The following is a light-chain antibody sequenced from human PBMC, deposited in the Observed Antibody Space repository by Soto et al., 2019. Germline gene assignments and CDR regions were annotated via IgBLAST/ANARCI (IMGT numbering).Light chain of an antibody. Sequence: DIHMTQSPATLSASLGDGVTITWGASQSISNRLAWYQQRPGKAPKYLIYDASTLDSGAPSRFSGSGSGTEFPLSISSLQPDDFATYYCQQYNIYPWTFGQGTKVDIK. V-gene: IGKV1-5*01. J-gene: IGKJ1*01. CDR2: DAS. CDR1: QSISNR. CDR3: QQYNIYPWT.